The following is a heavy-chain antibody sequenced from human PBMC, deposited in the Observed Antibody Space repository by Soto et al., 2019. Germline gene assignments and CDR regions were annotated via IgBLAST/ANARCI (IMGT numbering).Heavy chain of an antibody. D-gene: IGHD4-17*01. CDR1: GGSFSGYY. J-gene: IGHJ5*01. CDR2: INHSGSA. Sequence: QVQLQQWGAGLLKPSETLSLTCAVYGGSFSGYYWSWIRQTPGKGLEWIGEINHSGSANYNPSLESRLTISVDTSQDQLSPEVRSVPAADTAVYYCARAKGYGANSWLDSWGQGNLVTVAS. V-gene: IGHV4-34*01. CDR3: ARAKGYGANSWLDS.